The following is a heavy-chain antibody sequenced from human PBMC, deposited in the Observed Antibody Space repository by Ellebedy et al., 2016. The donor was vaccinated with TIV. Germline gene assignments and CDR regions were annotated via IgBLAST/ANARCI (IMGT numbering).Heavy chain of an antibody. D-gene: IGHD5-24*01. CDR1: GGSFSGYY. V-gene: IGHV4-34*01. CDR3: ARRDPTHFDY. CDR2: INHSGST. Sequence: SETLSLXXAVYGGSFSGYYWSWIRQPPGKGLEWIGEINHSGSTNYNPSLKSRVTISVDTSKNQFSLKLSSVTAADTAVYYCARRDPTHFDYWGQGTLVTVSS. J-gene: IGHJ4*02.